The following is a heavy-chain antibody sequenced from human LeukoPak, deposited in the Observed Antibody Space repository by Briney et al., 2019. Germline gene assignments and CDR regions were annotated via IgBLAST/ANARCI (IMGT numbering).Heavy chain of an antibody. CDR1: GGSISRSDYY. D-gene: IGHD4-17*01. CDR3: ARSSSPTVTTRLAGWYFDL. J-gene: IGHJ2*01. V-gene: IGHV4-30-4*01. Sequence: SETLSLTCSVSGGSISRSDYYWSWIRQPPGKGLEWIGYTYYSGITYYNPSLKSRVTISVDTSKNQFSLKLSSVTAADTAVYYCARSSSPTVTTRLAGWYFDLWGRGTLVTVSS. CDR2: TYYSGIT.